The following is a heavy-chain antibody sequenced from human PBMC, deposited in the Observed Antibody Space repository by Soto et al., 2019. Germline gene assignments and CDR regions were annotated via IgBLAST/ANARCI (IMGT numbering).Heavy chain of an antibody. CDR2: ISSIGST. CDR1: GDSIISTANC. CDR3: ARQDHGDYEFFFDY. D-gene: IGHD4-17*01. Sequence: VAGDSIISTANCRGWIRQPPGRGLEWIGTISSIGSTYYNPSLEGRVTISVDTSKNQFSLKVTSVTAADTGLYYCARQDHGDYEFFFDYWGQGTLVTVSS. V-gene: IGHV4-39*01. J-gene: IGHJ4*02.